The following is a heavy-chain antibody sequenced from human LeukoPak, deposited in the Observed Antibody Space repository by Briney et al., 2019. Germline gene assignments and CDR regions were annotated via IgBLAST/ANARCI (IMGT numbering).Heavy chain of an antibody. Sequence: SVKVSCKASGGTFSSYAISWVRQAPGQGLEWMGRIIPVLGIANYAQKFQGRVTITADKSTSTAYMELSSLRSEDTAVYYCARDPSTTVVNELDYWGQGTLVTVSS. CDR3: ARDPSTTVVNELDY. D-gene: IGHD4-23*01. CDR1: GGTFSSYA. J-gene: IGHJ4*02. V-gene: IGHV1-69*04. CDR2: IIPVLGIA.